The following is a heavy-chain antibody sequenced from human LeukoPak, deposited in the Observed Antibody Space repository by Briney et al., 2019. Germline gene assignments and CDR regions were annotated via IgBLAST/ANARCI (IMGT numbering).Heavy chain of an antibody. V-gene: IGHV4-59*01. CDR2: IYYSGST. J-gene: IGHJ3*02. CDR3: ARGTPIVLMVYALDAFDI. Sequence: KPSETLSLTCTVSGGSISSYYWSWIRQPPGKGLEWIGYIYYSGSTNYNPSLKSRVTISVDPSRNQFSLKLSSVTAADTAVYYCARGTPIVLMVYALDAFDIWGQGTMVTVSS. D-gene: IGHD2-8*01. CDR1: GGSISSYY.